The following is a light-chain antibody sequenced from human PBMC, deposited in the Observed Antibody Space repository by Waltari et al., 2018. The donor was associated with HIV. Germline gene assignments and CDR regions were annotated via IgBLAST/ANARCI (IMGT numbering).Light chain of an antibody. J-gene: IGLJ2*01. V-gene: IGLV3-21*02. CDR2: DDS. CDR1: SIGTIS. Sequence: SYVLTQPPSVSVAPGQTARITCGGSSIGTISVHWYQQKPGQAPLLVVYDDSDRPSGIPERFSGSNSRNTATLTISSVEAGDEADYYCQVWDSGNNNHVFGGGTKLTVL. CDR3: QVWDSGNNNHV.